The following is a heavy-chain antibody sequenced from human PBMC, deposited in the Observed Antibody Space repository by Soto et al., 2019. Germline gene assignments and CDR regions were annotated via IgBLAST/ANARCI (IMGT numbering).Heavy chain of an antibody. D-gene: IGHD6-13*01. CDR3: ARAAAYFYHYDYAMDV. CDR2: ISHDGSEK. V-gene: IGHV3-30-3*01. Sequence: QVQLVESGGGVVQPGKSLRLSCAASRFTFSSYAMDWVRQAPGKGLEWVAVISHDGSEKYYGDSVKGRFTISRDNPKNTVYLQMNSLRPEDTAVYYWARAAAYFYHYDYAMDVWGQGTAVTVSS. J-gene: IGHJ6*02. CDR1: RFTFSSYA.